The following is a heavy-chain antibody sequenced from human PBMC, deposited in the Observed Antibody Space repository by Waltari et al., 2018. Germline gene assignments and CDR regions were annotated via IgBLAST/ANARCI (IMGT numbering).Heavy chain of an antibody. V-gene: IGHV1-18*01. J-gene: IGHJ4*01. CDR2: ISAHDGNT. CDR1: AYTLSTYG. CDR3: ATAVGGNMEFDS. Sequence: QVHLVQPGAEVKTPGASVKVSCKASAYTLSTYGLTWVRQAPGQGLEWLGWISAHDGNTNYAPSLQDRVTLTTDTSTYTAYMELNSLRPDDTAVYYCATAVGGNMEFDSWGHGSLVTVSS. D-gene: IGHD6-19*01.